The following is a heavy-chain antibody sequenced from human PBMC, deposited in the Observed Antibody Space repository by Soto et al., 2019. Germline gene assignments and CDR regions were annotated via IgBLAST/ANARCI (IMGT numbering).Heavy chain of an antibody. CDR2: ISYDGSNK. CDR3: AREGGYGDDDYYYGMDV. Sequence: QVQLVESGGGVVQPGRSLRLSCAASGFTFSSYAMHWVRQAPGKGLEWVAVISYDGSNKYYADSVKGRFTISRDNSKNTLYLQMNSLRAEDTAVYYCAREGGYGDDDYYYGMDVWGQGTTVTVSS. CDR1: GFTFSSYA. V-gene: IGHV3-30-3*01. J-gene: IGHJ6*02. D-gene: IGHD4-17*01.